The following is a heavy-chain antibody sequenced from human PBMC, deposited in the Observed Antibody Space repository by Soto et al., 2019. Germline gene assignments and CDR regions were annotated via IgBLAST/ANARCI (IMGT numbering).Heavy chain of an antibody. CDR1: GFTFSGSA. J-gene: IGHJ4*02. Sequence: GGSLRLSCAASGFTFSGSAMHWVRQASRKGLEWVGRIGSKANGYATAYAVSVKGRFTISRDDSRNTAYLHMSSLKTEDAAVYYCARGLYDFWSGHPKGLDYWGQGTVVTVSS. CDR2: IGSKANGYAT. D-gene: IGHD3-3*01. CDR3: ARGLYDFWSGHPKGLDY. V-gene: IGHV3-73*01.